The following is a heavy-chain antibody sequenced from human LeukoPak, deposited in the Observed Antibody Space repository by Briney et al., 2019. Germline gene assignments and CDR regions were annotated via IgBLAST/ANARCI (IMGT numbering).Heavy chain of an antibody. CDR1: GFHFSPYT. CDR3: AKEGGYDGVSGAFDI. J-gene: IGHJ3*02. Sequence: GALRLLCVGSGFHFSPYTMDWTRPGPRKGVEGVSAISGSGGSTYYADSVKGRFTISRDNSKNTLYLQMNSLRAEDTAVYYCAKEGGYDGVSGAFDIWGQGTMVTVSS. D-gene: IGHD5-12*01. V-gene: IGHV3-23*01. CDR2: ISGSGGST.